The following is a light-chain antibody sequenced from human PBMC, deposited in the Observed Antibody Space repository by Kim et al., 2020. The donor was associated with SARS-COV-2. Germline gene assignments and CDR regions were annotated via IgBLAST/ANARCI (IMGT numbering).Light chain of an antibody. CDR3: SSYTRYNSWA. Sequence: YNYVAWYQQEPGKAPKVMIYDVSKRPSGVSNRFSGSKSGNTASLTISGLQAEDEADYYCSSYTRYNSWAFGRGTQLTVL. J-gene: IGLJ3*02. CDR1: YNY. V-gene: IGLV2-14*04. CDR2: DVS.